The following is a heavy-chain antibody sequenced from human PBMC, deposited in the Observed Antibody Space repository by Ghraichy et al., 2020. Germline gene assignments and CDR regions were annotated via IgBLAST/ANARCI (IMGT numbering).Heavy chain of an antibody. J-gene: IGHJ4*02. CDR3: VKDFERSSSWFDY. CDR1: GFTFRTYG. Sequence: GGSLRLSCAASGFTFRTYGMHWVRQSPGKGLEWVTFVRFDGTNKYYADSVKGRFTISRDNSKNTLYLQMNSLRPEDTALYYCVKDFERSSSWFDYWGQGTLVTVSS. CDR2: VRFDGTNK. V-gene: IGHV3-30*02. D-gene: IGHD2-15*01.